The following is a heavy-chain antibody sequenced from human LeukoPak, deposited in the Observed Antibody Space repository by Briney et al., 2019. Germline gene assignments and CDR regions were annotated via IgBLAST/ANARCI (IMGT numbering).Heavy chain of an antibody. CDR3: AKGSYGSGSYPPYYGMDV. D-gene: IGHD3-10*01. V-gene: IGHV3-23*01. J-gene: IGHJ6*02. CDR1: GFTFSSYA. CDR2: ISGRGGST. Sequence: GGSLRLSCAASGFTFSSYAMSWVRQAPGKGLEWVSAISGRGGSTYYADSVKGRFTISRDNSKNTLYLQMNSLRAEATAVYYSAKGSYGSGSYPPYYGMDVWGQGTTVTVSS.